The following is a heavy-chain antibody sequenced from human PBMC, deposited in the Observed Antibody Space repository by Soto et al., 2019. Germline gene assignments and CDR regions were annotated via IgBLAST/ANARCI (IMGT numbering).Heavy chain of an antibody. CDR2: ISSSSSYI. D-gene: IGHD4-4*01. Sequence: GGSLRLSCAASGFTFSSYSMNWVRQAPGKGLEWVSSISSSSSYIYYADSVKGRFTISRDNAKNSLYLQMNSLRAEDTAVYYCARDDYSNYPSQRGYYYMDVWGKGTTVTVSS. CDR3: ARDDYSNYPSQRGYYYMDV. J-gene: IGHJ6*03. V-gene: IGHV3-21*01. CDR1: GFTFSSYS.